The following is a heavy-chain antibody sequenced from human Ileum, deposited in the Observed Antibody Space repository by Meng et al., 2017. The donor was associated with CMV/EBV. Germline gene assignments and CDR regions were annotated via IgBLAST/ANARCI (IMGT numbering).Heavy chain of an antibody. Sequence: CKASGFTSITSRRKWVRHAPRQGLEWVGSIKSRTGGETTDCAAPVKGRFTMSRDDSKHTVDLQMNSLKIEDTAVYYCTTGWHQYFDYWGQGILVTVSS. V-gene: IGHV3-15*07. J-gene: IGHJ4*02. CDR3: TTGWHQYFDY. CDR2: IKSRTGGETT. CDR1: GFTSITSR. D-gene: IGHD2-15*01.